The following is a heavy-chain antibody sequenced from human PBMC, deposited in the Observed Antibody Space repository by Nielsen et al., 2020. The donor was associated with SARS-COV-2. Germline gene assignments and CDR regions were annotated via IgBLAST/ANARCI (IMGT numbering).Heavy chain of an antibody. CDR2: ISFNGIHI. CDR3: AKHWIRTHDH. Sequence: GESLKISCAASGFMFRSYTMNWVRQAPGKGLEWVSTISFNGIHIYYADSVKGRFTISRDNARNSVFLQMNSLTVEDTAIYYCAKHWIRTHDHWGQGTRVTVSS. V-gene: IGHV3-21*04. CDR1: GFMFRSYT. J-gene: IGHJ5*02. D-gene: IGHD3-3*02.